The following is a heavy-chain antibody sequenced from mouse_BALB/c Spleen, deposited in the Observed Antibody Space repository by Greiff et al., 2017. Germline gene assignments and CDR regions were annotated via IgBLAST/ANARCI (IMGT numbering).Heavy chain of an antibody. V-gene: IGHV5-17*02. CDR2: ISSGSSTI. CDR1: GFTFSSFG. Sequence: EVKLVESGGGLVQPGGSRKLSCAASGFTFSSFGMHWVRQAPEKGLEWVAYISSGSSTIYYADTVKGRFTISRDNPKNTLFLQMTSLRSEDTAMYYCARSGDYDDFDYWGQGTTLTVSS. CDR3: ARSGDYDDFDY. J-gene: IGHJ2*01. D-gene: IGHD2-4*01.